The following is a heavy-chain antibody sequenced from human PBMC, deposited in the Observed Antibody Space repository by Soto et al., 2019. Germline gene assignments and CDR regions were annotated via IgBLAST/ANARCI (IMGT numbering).Heavy chain of an antibody. D-gene: IGHD2-21*01. V-gene: IGHV4-31*03. CDR2: IYYSVST. Sequence: QVQLQESGPGLVKPSQTLSLTCTVSGGSISSGGYYWSWIRQHPGKGLEWIGYIYYSVSTYYNPSLKSRVTISVDTSKNQFSLKLSSVTAADTAVYYCARDSEFISLAGGMDVWGQGTTVTVSS. CDR1: GGSISSGGYY. J-gene: IGHJ6*02. CDR3: ARDSEFISLAGGMDV.